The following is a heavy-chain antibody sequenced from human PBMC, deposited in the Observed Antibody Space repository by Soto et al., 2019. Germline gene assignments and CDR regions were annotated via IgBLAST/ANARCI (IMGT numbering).Heavy chain of an antibody. D-gene: IGHD3-3*01. CDR1: GYRFGFYG. CDR2: ISAHSGHT. J-gene: IGHJ6*02. CDR3: ASTLRFLEWLLEDYYGMDV. V-gene: IGHV1-18*04. Sequence: ASVKVSCKASGYRFGFYGISWVRQAPGQGLEWLGWISAHSGHTKYQQRLQGRVSLTTDTSTSTAYMQLRSLTSDDTAVYYCASTLRFLEWLLEDYYGMDVWGQGTTVTVSS.